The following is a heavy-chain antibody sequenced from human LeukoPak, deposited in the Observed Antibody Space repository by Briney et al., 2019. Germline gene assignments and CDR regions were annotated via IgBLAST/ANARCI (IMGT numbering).Heavy chain of an antibody. CDR3: ARDRRGVSSGFDY. V-gene: IGHV3-30-3*01. J-gene: IGHJ4*02. CDR1: GFTFSSYA. Sequence: PGGSLRLSCAASGFTFSSYAMHWVRQAPGKGLEWVAVISYDGSNKYYADSVKGRFTISRDNSKNTLYLQMNSLRAEDTAVYYCARDRRGVSSGFDYWGQGTLVTVSS. CDR2: ISYDGSNK. D-gene: IGHD2-8*01.